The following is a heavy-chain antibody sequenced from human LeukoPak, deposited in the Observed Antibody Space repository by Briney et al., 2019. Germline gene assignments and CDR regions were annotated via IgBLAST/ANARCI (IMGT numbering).Heavy chain of an antibody. Sequence: SETLSLTCTVSGGSISSGSYYWSWIRQPAGKGLEWIGCIYTSGSTNYNPSLKSRVTISVDTSKNQFSLRLSSVTAADTAVYYCARVLDDFWSGYTIDYWGQGTLVTVSS. CDR2: IYTSGST. J-gene: IGHJ4*02. CDR1: GGSISSGSYY. D-gene: IGHD3-3*01. V-gene: IGHV4-61*02. CDR3: ARVLDDFWSGYTIDY.